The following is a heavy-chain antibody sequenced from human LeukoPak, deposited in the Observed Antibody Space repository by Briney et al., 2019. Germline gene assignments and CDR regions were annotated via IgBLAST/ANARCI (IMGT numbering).Heavy chain of an antibody. V-gene: IGHV1-46*01. Sequence: ASVKVSCKASGYTFTDYYIHWVRQAPGQGLEWVVIINPSFGSTTYAQSFQGRVAMTRDTSTSTVYMELSSLRSEDTAVYYCARELRSVETPRYNYFDYWGQGTLVTVSS. CDR1: GYTFTDYY. D-gene: IGHD4-23*01. J-gene: IGHJ4*02. CDR3: ARELRSVETPRYNYFDY. CDR2: INPSFGST.